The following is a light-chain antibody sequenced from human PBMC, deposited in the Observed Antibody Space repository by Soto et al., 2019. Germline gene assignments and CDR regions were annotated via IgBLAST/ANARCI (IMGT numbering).Light chain of an antibody. J-gene: IGLJ2*01. V-gene: IGLV2-8*01. CDR1: SSDVGAYKY. CDR3: SSYAGINNFVV. Sequence: QSVLTQPPSASGSPGQSVTISCTGTSSDVGAYKYVSWYQQHPGKAPKLMIYEVTKRPSGVPGRFSGSKSGNTASLTVSGLQAEDEADYYCSSYAGINNFVVFGGGTKLTVL. CDR2: EVT.